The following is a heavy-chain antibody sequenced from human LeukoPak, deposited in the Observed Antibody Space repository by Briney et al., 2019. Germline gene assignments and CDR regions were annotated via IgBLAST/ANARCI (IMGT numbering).Heavy chain of an antibody. Sequence: PGGSLRLSCSASGFSFSNFAMNWFRQAPGKGLEYVSVIGPNGGDAYYADSVRGRFTISRDNSKNTLYLQMSSLRVEDTAVYYCARDRWEVVVVPAAPGMDVWGQGTTVTVSS. D-gene: IGHD2-2*01. J-gene: IGHJ6*02. CDR1: GFSFSNFA. V-gene: IGHV3-64D*06. CDR3: ARDRWEVVVVPAAPGMDV. CDR2: IGPNGGDA.